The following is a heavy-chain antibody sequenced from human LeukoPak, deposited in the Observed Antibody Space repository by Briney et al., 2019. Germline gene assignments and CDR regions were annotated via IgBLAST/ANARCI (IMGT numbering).Heavy chain of an antibody. J-gene: IGHJ4*02. CDR3: ARASPIAVAASDY. D-gene: IGHD6-19*01. V-gene: IGHV4-30-2*01. CDR1: GGSISSGGYY. Sequence: PSQTLSLTCTVSGGSISSGGYYWSWIRQPPGKGLEWIGYIYHSGSTYYNPSLKSRVTISVDRSKNQFSLKLSSVTAADTAVYYRARASPIAVAASDYWGQGTLVTVSS. CDR2: IYHSGST.